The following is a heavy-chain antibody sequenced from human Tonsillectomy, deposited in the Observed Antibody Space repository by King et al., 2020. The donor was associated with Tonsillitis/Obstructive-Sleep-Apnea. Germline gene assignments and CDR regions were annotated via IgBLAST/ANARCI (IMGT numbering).Heavy chain of an antibody. CDR3: AKELDWGSGYYYYGMDV. V-gene: IGHV3-33*06. D-gene: IGHD3-9*01. Sequence: VQLVESGGGVVQPGRSLRLSCAASGFTLSSYGMHWVRQAPGKGLEWVAVIWYDGSNKYYADSVKGRFTISRDNSKNPLYLQMNSLRAEDTAVYYCAKELDWGSGYYYYGMDVWGEGTTVTVSS. J-gene: IGHJ6*04. CDR1: GFTLSSYG. CDR2: IWYDGSNK.